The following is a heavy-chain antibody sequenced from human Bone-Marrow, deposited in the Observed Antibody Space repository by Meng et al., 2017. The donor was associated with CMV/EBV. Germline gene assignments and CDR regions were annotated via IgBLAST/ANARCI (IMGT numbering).Heavy chain of an antibody. CDR3: ARPMGSGRTAWFEP. Sequence: KGSGYDCNTCWFAWVRQMPGKGLEWMGIIYPSDSDTRYSPSFQGQVTISVDKSISTAYLQWSSLKASDAAMYYCARPMGSGRTAWFEPWGQGTLVTVSS. V-gene: IGHV5-51*01. CDR1: GYDCNTCW. CDR2: IYPSDSDT. D-gene: IGHD1-26*01. J-gene: IGHJ5*02.